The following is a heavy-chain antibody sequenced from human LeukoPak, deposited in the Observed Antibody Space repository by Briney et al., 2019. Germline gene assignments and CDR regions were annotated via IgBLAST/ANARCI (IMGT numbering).Heavy chain of an antibody. CDR1: GYTFTGYY. J-gene: IGHJ5*02. D-gene: IGHD1-26*01. CDR2: INPNSGGT. V-gene: IGHV1-2*02. CDR3: AKDPVGWDNWFDP. Sequence: ASVKVSCKASGYTFTGYYMHWVRQAPGQGLEWMGWINPNSGGTNYAQKFQGRVTMTRDTSISTAYMELSRLRSDDTAVYYCAKDPVGWDNWFDPWGQGTLVTVSS.